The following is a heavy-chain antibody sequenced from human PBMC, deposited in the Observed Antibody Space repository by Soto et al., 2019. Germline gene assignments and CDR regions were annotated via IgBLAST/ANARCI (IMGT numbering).Heavy chain of an antibody. CDR2: ISRSSGTI. V-gene: IGHV3-9*01. CDR1: GFMFEDYA. CDR3: ARENPLGSSEFDY. D-gene: IGHD2-15*01. J-gene: IGHJ4*02. Sequence: GGSLRLSCVASGFMFEDYAMHWVRQVPGKGLEWVSGISRSSGTIYYGDSVKGRFTISRDNAKNSLYLQMNSLRAEDTAVYYCARENPLGSSEFDYWGQGTLVTVSS.